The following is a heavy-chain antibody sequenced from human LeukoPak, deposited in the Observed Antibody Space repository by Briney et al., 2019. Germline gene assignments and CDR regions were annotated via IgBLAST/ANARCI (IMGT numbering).Heavy chain of an antibody. J-gene: IGHJ4*02. V-gene: IGHV3-21*01. CDR1: GVTFSSYS. Sequence: GGSLRLSCAASGVTFSSYSMNWVRQAPGKGLEWVSSISSSSSYIYYADSVEGRFTISRDNAKNSLYLQMNSLRAEDTAVYYCARDWDVVVPAAVAFDYWGQGTLVTVSS. CDR2: ISSSSSYI. CDR3: ARDWDVVVPAAVAFDY. D-gene: IGHD2-2*01.